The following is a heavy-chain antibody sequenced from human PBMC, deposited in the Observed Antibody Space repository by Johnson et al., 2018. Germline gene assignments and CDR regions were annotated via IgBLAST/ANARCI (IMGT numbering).Heavy chain of an antibody. CDR2: IYSGGST. J-gene: IGHJ6*02. CDR1: GFTFSNYW. V-gene: IGHV3-66*01. Sequence: VQLQESGGGLVQHGGSLRLSCAASGFTFSNYWMYWVRQAPGKGLMWVSRIYSGGSTYYADSVKGRFTISRDNSKNTLYLQMNSLRAEDTAVYYCARWSFTMVRGVIGYYGMDVWGQGTTVTVSS. CDR3: ARWSFTMVRGVIGYYGMDV. D-gene: IGHD3-10*01.